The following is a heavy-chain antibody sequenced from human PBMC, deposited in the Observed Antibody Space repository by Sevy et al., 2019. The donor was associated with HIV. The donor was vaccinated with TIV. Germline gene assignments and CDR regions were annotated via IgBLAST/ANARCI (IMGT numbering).Heavy chain of an antibody. J-gene: IGHJ4*02. CDR2: INQSGST. D-gene: IGHD6-13*01. V-gene: IGHV4-34*01. CDR1: GGSFSGYY. Sequence: SETLSLTCAVYGGSFSGYYWSWIRQPPGKGLEWIGEINQSGSTNYNPSLKSRVTISVDTSKNQFSLKLSSVTAADTAVYYCVRQSISSLPFDYWGQGTLVTVSS. CDR3: VRQSISSLPFDY.